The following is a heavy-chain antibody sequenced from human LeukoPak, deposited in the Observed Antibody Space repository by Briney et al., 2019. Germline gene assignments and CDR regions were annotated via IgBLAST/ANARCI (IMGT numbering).Heavy chain of an antibody. D-gene: IGHD4-17*01. V-gene: IGHV3-20*04. CDR3: ARANHGDYGNNWFDP. Sequence: GGSLRLSCAASGFTFDDYGMSWVRQAPGKGLEWVSGINWNGGSTGYADSVKGRFTISRDNAKNSLYLQMNSLRAEDTALYYCARANHGDYGNNWFDPWGQGTLVTVSS. J-gene: IGHJ5*02. CDR1: GFTFDDYG. CDR2: INWNGGST.